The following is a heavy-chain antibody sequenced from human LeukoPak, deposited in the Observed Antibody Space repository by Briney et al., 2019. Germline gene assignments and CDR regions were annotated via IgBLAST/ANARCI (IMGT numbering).Heavy chain of an antibody. CDR1: GFTFTSYS. V-gene: IGHV3-23*01. J-gene: IGHJ4*02. CDR3: AKGGKWDVTPFDY. D-gene: IGHD1-26*01. CDR2: ISGGGGST. Sequence: GGSLRLSCAASGFTFTSYSVNWVRQAPGKGLEWVSTISGGGGSTYYADSVKGRFTISRDNSKNTLYLQVNSLRAEDTAVYYCAKGGKWDVTPFDYWGQGTLVTVSS.